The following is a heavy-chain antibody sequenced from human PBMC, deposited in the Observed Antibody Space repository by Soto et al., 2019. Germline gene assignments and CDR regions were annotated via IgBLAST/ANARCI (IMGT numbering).Heavy chain of an antibody. CDR3: ARATEWELLEFDY. Sequence: SETLSLTCTVSGGSISSYYWSWIRQPPGKGLEWIGYIYYSGSTNYNPSLKSRVTISVDTSKNQFSLKLSSVTAADTAVYYCARATEWELLEFDYWGQGTLVTVS. J-gene: IGHJ4*02. CDR2: IYYSGST. CDR1: GGSISSYY. V-gene: IGHV4-59*01. D-gene: IGHD1-26*01.